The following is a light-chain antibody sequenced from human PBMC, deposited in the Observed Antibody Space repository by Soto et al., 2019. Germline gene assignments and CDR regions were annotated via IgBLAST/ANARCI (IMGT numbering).Light chain of an antibody. V-gene: IGLV2-14*01. CDR3: SSYTRRSTHWV. CDR2: EVS. J-gene: IGLJ3*02. Sequence: QSVLTQPASVSGSPGQSITISCTGTSSDVGGYNYVSWYQQHPGKAPKLMIYEVSNRPSGVSNRFSGSKSGNTASLTISGLQAEDEADYYCSSYTRRSTHWVFGGGTKLTVL. CDR1: SSDVGGYNY.